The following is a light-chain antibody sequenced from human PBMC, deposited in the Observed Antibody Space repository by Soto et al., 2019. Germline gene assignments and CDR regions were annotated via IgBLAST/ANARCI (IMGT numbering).Light chain of an antibody. Sequence: QSALTQPRSVSGFPGQSVTISCSGTRSDIGRFDYVSWFRQHPGKAPKLMIYDATKRPSGVPDRFSGSRSANTASLTISGLQAEDEADYYCCAYAGNYIFIFGGGTKVTVL. CDR1: RSDIGRFDY. V-gene: IGLV2-11*01. J-gene: IGLJ2*01. CDR2: DAT. CDR3: CAYAGNYIFI.